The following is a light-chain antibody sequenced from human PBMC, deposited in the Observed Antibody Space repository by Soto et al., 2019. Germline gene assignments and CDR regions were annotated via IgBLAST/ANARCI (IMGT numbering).Light chain of an antibody. CDR1: QSVNNY. V-gene: IGKV3-11*01. Sequence: EIVLTQSPATLSLSPGQRATLSCRASQSVNNYLAWYQQKPGQAPRLLIYDASNRATGIPAMFSGSGSGTDFALTISSLEPEDFAVYYCQQRSSWPSLTFGGGTKVEIK. CDR3: QQRSSWPSLT. J-gene: IGKJ4*01. CDR2: DAS.